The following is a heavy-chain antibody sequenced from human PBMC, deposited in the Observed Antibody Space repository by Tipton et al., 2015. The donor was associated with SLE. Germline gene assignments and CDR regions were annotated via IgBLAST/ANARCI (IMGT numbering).Heavy chain of an antibody. V-gene: IGHV4-38-2*01. CDR2: IYYSGTT. CDR1: GYSISSGYY. CDR3: AEDSSGYYHFDF. D-gene: IGHD3-22*01. J-gene: IGHJ4*02. Sequence: GLVKPSETLSLTCAVSGYSISSGYYWGWIRQPPGKGLEWIGYIYYSGTTYYNPSLKSRVTISVDTSKNQFSLKVTSVTAADTAVYFCAEDSSGYYHFDFWGQGAPVTVSS.